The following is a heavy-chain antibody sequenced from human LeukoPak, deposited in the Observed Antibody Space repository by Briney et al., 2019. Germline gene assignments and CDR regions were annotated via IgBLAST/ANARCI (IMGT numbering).Heavy chain of an antibody. V-gene: IGHV4-59*01. J-gene: IGHJ5*02. Sequence: SETLSLTCTVSGGPISSYYWSWIRQPPGKGLEWIGYIYYSGSTNYNPSLKSRVTISVDTSKNQFSLKLSSVTAADTAVYYCAREIYDILDRWFDTWGQGTLVTVSS. CDR1: GGPISSYY. CDR2: IYYSGST. CDR3: AREIYDILDRWFDT. D-gene: IGHD3-9*01.